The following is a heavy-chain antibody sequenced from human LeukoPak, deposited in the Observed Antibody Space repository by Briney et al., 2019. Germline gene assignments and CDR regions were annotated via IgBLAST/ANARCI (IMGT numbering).Heavy chain of an antibody. D-gene: IGHD6-19*01. CDR3: AKRGDGGAWYDY. CDR2: ISSDGSNT. Sequence: PGGSLRLSCAVSGFTFSSYWVDWVRQVPGKGLVWASRISSDGSNTAYADSVKGRFTISRDNAKNTMYLQMSNLRAEDTAVYYCAKRGDGGAWYDYWGQGTLVIVSS. V-gene: IGHV3-74*01. CDR1: GFTFSSYW. J-gene: IGHJ4*02.